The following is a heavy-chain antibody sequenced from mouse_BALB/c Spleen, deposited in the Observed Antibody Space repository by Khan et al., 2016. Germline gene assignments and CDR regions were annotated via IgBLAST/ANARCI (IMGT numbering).Heavy chain of an antibody. Sequence: QVQLKQSGAELVRPGTSVKVSCKASGYAFTNYLIEWVKQRPGQGLEWIGVINPGSGGTNYNEKFKGKATLTADKSSSTAYMQLSSLTSDDSAVXFCARYDGNCYAMDYWGQGTSVTVSS. D-gene: IGHD2-3*01. J-gene: IGHJ4*01. V-gene: IGHV1-54*01. CDR1: GYAFTNYL. CDR2: INPGSGGT. CDR3: ARYDGNCYAMDY.